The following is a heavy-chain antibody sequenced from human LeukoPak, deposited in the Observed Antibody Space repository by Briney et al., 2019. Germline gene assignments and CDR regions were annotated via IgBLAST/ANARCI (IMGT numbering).Heavy chain of an antibody. V-gene: IGHV5-51*01. Sequence: GESLKISCQGSGYSFSTYWITWVRQMPGKGLEWMGIIYPGDSDTRYSPSFQGQVTISTDESVSTAYLQWTSLRASDTAIYYCARQAREHSSYYGATFDFWGQGTMVTVSS. J-gene: IGHJ3*01. CDR2: IYPGDSDT. CDR3: ARQAREHSSYYGATFDF. D-gene: IGHD4/OR15-4a*01. CDR1: GYSFSTYW.